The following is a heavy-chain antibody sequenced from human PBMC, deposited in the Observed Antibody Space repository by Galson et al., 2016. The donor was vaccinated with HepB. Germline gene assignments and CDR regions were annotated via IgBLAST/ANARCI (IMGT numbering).Heavy chain of an antibody. CDR1: GFTFSRYW. J-gene: IGHJ4*02. D-gene: IGHD6-13*01. CDR2: VNSDGGST. Sequence: SLRLSCAASGFTFSRYWMHWIRQAPGKGLVWVSRVNSDGGSTAYADFVKGRFTVTRDNAKNMMYLQMNSLRVEDTAIYYCTGSIGATAPFDYWGQGTLVTVSS. V-gene: IGHV3-74*01. CDR3: TGSIGATAPFDY.